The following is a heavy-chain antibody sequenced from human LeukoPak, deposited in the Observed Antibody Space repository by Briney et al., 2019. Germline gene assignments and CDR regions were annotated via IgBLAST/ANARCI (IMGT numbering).Heavy chain of an antibody. Sequence: SETLSLTCAVYGGSFSGYYWSWIRQPPGKGLEWIGEINHSGSTNYNPSLKSRGTISVDTSKNQFSLKLSSVTAADTAVYYCARDHYVWGSYRHFDYWGQGTLVTVSS. CDR3: ARDHYVWGSYRHFDY. D-gene: IGHD3-16*02. J-gene: IGHJ4*02. CDR1: GGSFSGYY. V-gene: IGHV4-34*01. CDR2: INHSGST.